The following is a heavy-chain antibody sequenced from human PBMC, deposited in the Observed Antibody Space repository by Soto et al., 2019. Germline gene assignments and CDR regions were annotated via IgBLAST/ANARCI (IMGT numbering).Heavy chain of an antibody. Sequence: QVQLQESGPGLVKPSETLSLTCTVSGGSISSYYWSWIRQPPGKGLEWIGYIYYSGSTNYNPSPKRRVTTSVDTSKNQFSLKLNSMTAADTAVYYCARHNYGSGSTYFDYWGQGTLVTVSS. J-gene: IGHJ4*02. CDR3: ARHNYGSGSTYFDY. V-gene: IGHV4-59*08. CDR2: IYYSGST. CDR1: GGSISSYY. D-gene: IGHD3-10*01.